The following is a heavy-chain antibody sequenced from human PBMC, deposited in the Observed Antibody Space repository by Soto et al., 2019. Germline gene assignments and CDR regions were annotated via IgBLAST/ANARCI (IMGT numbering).Heavy chain of an antibody. CDR1: GYTFTSYY. J-gene: IGHJ4*02. CDR3: ARKVQGRGYSYGSFDY. Sequence: ASVKVSCKASGYTFTSYYMHWVRQAPGQGLEWMGIINPSGGSTSYAQKFQGRVTMTRDTSTSTVYMELSSLRSEDTAVYYCARKVQGRGYSYGSFDYWGQGTLVTVS. D-gene: IGHD5-18*01. CDR2: INPSGGST. V-gene: IGHV1-46*01.